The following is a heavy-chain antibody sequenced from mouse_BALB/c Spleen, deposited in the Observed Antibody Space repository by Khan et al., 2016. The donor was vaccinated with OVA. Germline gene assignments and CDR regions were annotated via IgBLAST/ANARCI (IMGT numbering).Heavy chain of an antibody. CDR3: ARKNGSDFDY. Sequence: VQLKQSGPELVKPGASVKISCKASGYSFTGYFMNWVMQSHGKRLEWIGRINPHIGETFYNQKFTDKATLTVDESSTTAHMELRSLASADSAVYYCARKNGSDFDYWGQGTTLTVSS. J-gene: IGHJ2*01. CDR1: GYSFTGYF. V-gene: IGHV1-20*02. CDR2: INPHIGET. D-gene: IGHD1-1*01.